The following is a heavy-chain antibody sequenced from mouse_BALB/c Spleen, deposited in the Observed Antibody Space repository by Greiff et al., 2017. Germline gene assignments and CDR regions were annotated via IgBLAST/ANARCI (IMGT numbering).Heavy chain of an antibody. Sequence: EVQLQQSGPGLVKPSQSLSLTCTVTGYSITSDYAWNWIRQFPGNKLEWMGYISYSGSTSYNPSLKSRISITRDTSKNQFFLQLNSVTTEDTATYYCARRHYYGSSYAMDYWGQGTSVTVSS. V-gene: IGHV3-2*02. CDR3: ARRHYYGSSYAMDY. D-gene: IGHD1-1*01. CDR1: GYSITSDYA. J-gene: IGHJ4*01. CDR2: ISYSGST.